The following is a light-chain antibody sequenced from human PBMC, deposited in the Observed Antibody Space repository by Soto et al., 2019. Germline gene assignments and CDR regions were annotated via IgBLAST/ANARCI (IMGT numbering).Light chain of an antibody. CDR1: QSVSSSY. J-gene: IGKJ1*01. Sequence: ENVLTQSPGTLSLSPGERATLSCRASQSVSSSYLAWYQQKPGQAPRLLIYGSSSRATGIPDRFSGSGSGTDFTLTINRPEPEDFAVYYCQQYGSSPRTFGQGTKVEIK. V-gene: IGKV3-20*01. CDR3: QQYGSSPRT. CDR2: GSS.